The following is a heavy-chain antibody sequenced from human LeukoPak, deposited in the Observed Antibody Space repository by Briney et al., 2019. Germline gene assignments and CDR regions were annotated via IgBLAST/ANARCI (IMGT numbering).Heavy chain of an antibody. CDR1: GGSISSYY. CDR3: ARVYYSSSYDYWYFDL. CDR2: IYYSGST. Sequence: SETLSLTCTVSGGSISSYYWSWIRQPPGKGLEWIGYIYYSGSTNYNPSLKSRVTISVKTSKNQFSLKLSSVTAADTAVYYCARVYYSSSYDYWYFDLWGRGTLVTVSS. J-gene: IGHJ2*01. V-gene: IGHV4-59*01. D-gene: IGHD6-13*01.